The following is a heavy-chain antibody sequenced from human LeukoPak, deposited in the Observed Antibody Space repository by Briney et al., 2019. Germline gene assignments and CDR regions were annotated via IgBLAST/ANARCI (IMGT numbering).Heavy chain of an antibody. CDR3: AKDEAGRSPNYVFDY. V-gene: IGHV3-30-3*01. D-gene: IGHD3-16*01. Sequence: GGSLRLSCAASGFTFSSYGMHWVRQAPGKGLEWVAVISKDGSQRYYADSVKGRFTISRDNSKNTVYLQMTTLRVEDTAVYYCAKDEAGRSPNYVFDYWGQGTLVTVPS. CDR1: GFTFSSYG. J-gene: IGHJ4*02. CDR2: ISKDGSQR.